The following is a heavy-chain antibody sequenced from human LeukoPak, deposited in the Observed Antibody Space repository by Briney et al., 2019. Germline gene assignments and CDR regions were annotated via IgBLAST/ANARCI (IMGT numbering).Heavy chain of an antibody. CDR2: INHSGST. CDR1: GGSFSGYY. J-gene: IGHJ6*02. D-gene: IGHD3-10*01. CDR3: ARIGGKSMVYGMDV. V-gene: IGHV4-34*01. Sequence: SETLSLTCAVYGGSFSGYYWSWIRQPPGKGLEWIGEINHSGSTNYNPSLKSRVTISVDTSKNQFSLKLSSVTAADTAMYYCARIGGKSMVYGMDVWGQGTTVTVSS.